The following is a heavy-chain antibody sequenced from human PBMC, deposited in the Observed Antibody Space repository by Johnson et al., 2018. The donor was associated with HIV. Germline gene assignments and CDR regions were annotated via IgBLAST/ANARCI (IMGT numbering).Heavy chain of an antibody. V-gene: IGHV3-30*04. D-gene: IGHD5-24*01. CDR2: ISYDGSNK. J-gene: IGHJ3*02. Sequence: VRQAPGKGLEWVAVISYDGSNKYYADSVKGRFTISRDNSKNTLYLQMNNLRAEDTAVYYCARSPVWLRGFDIWGQGTMVTVSS. CDR3: ARSPVWLRGFDI.